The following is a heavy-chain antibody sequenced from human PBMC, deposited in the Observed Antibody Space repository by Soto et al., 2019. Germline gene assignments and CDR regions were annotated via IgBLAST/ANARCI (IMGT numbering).Heavy chain of an antibody. V-gene: IGHV3-23*01. CDR3: AKTLLSTSWYGLHDY. D-gene: IGHD6-13*01. CDR2: ISGSGGRT. CDR1: EFTFSNYA. Sequence: GGSLRLSCAASEFTFSNYAMSWVRQAPNKGLEWVSTISGSGGRTYYADSAKGRFTISRDNSRNTLHLQMNSLRVEDTAVYYCAKTLLSTSWYGLHDYVSQGTLVTVSS. J-gene: IGHJ4*02.